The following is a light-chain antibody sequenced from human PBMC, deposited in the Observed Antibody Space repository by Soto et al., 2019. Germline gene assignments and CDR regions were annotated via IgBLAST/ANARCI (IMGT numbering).Light chain of an antibody. CDR2: RNN. CDR1: SPDLGRNY. J-gene: IGLJ2*01. V-gene: IGLV1-47*01. CDR3: AAWDDSLNGQGV. Sequence: QSVLTQPPSASGTPGQRVTIFCSGSSPDLGRNYVYWYQLLPGTAPKLLIYRNNQRPSGVPDRFSGSKSGTSASLAISGLRSEDEADYFCAAWDDSLNGQGVFGGGTKLTVL.